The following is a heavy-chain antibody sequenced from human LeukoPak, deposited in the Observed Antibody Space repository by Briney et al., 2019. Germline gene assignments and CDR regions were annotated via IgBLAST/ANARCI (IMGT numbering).Heavy chain of an antibody. V-gene: IGHV4-39*07. CDR1: GGSISSSSNY. J-gene: IGHJ4*02. D-gene: IGHD3-16*01. CDR2: IYYSGST. CDR3: ARGDPMIFDY. Sequence: SETLSLTCTVSGGSISSSSNYWGWIRQPPGKGLEWIGSIYYSGSTYYNPSLKSRVTISVDTSKNQFSLKLSSVTAADTAVYYCARGDPMIFDYWGQGTLVTVSS.